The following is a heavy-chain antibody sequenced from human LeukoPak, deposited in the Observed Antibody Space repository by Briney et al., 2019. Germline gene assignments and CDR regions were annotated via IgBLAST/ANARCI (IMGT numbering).Heavy chain of an antibody. D-gene: IGHD3-22*01. Sequence: GRSLRLSCAASGFTFSNYPMHWVRQAPGQGLEWVEVISYDGSNKYYADSVKGRFTISRDNSKNTLYLQMNSLRAEDTAVYYCARGNYYDSTGPTGLDPWGQGTLVTVSS. CDR3: ARGNYYDSTGPTGLDP. J-gene: IGHJ5*02. CDR2: ISYDGSNK. V-gene: IGHV3-30-3*01. CDR1: GFTFSNYP.